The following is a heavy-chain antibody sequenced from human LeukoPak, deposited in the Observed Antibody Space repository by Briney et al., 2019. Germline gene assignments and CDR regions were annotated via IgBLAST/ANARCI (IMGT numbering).Heavy chain of an antibody. CDR1: GFTFSSYA. Sequence: PGGSLRLSCAASGFTFSSYAMHWVRQAPGKGLEWVAVISYDGSNKYYADSVKGRFTISRDNSKNTLYLQMNSLRAEDTAVYYCARDFDSSGPTNFDYWGQGTPVTVSS. J-gene: IGHJ4*02. D-gene: IGHD3-22*01. V-gene: IGHV3-30*04. CDR3: ARDFDSSGPTNFDY. CDR2: ISYDGSNK.